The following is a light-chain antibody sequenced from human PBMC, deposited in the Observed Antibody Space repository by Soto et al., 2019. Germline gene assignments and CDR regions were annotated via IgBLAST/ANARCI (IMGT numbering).Light chain of an antibody. J-gene: IGKJ4*01. V-gene: IGKV1-12*01. CDR2: DAS. CDR3: QQAKSFPTT. Sequence: DIQMTQSPSSVSASVGDRVTITCRASQGISNWLAWYQQKAGKAPNLLIFDASILQSGVPSRFSGSGSGTDFTLTISNLQPEDFGTYYCQQAKSFPTTFGGGTKVEI. CDR1: QGISNW.